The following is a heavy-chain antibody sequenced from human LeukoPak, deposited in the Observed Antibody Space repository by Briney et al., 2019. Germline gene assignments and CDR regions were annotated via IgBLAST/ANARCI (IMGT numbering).Heavy chain of an antibody. V-gene: IGHV3-74*01. CDR1: GFTFSRNW. CDR2: INSDGSIT. Sequence: PGGSLRLSCAASGFTFSRNWMQWVRQAPGKGLVWVSRINSDGSITNYADSVKGRFTISRDNAKNTLYLQMSSLRAEDTAVYYCAKIDTYWGQGTLVTVSS. J-gene: IGHJ4*02. D-gene: IGHD3-22*01. CDR3: AKIDTY.